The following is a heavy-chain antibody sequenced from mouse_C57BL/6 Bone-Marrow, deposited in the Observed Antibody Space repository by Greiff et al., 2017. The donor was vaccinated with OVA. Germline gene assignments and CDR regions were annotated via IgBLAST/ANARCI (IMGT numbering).Heavy chain of an antibody. CDR2: ISSGGDYI. Sequence: EVQLVESGEGLVKPGGSLKLSCAASGFTFSSYAMSWVRQTPEKRLEWVAYISSGGDYIYYADTVKGRFTISRDNARNTLYLQMSSLKSEDTAMYYCTRDGGITTTDVLYYAMDYWGQGTSVTVSS. D-gene: IGHD2-4*01. CDR3: TRDGGITTTDVLYYAMDY. V-gene: IGHV5-9-1*02. J-gene: IGHJ4*01. CDR1: GFTFSSYA.